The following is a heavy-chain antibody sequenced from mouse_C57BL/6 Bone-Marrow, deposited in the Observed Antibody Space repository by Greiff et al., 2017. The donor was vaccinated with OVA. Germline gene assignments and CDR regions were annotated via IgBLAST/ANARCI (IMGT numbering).Heavy chain of an antibody. CDR2: INPNNGGT. J-gene: IGHJ4*01. CDR3: AGSKYYYARDD. V-gene: IGHV1-26*01. Sequence: EVQLQQSGPELVKPGASVKISCKASGYTFTDYYMNWVKQSHGKSLEWIGDINPNNGGTSYNQKFKGKATLTVDKSSSTAYMELRSLTSEDSAVEYCAGSKYYYARDDWGQGTTVTVSS. CDR1: GYTFTDYY. D-gene: IGHD4-1*01.